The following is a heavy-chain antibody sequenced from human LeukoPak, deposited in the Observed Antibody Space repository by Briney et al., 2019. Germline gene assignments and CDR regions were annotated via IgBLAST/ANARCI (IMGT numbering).Heavy chain of an antibody. Sequence: GGSLRLSCAASGFTFSNYWMHWVRQAPGKGLEWVAVIWYDGSNKYYADSVKGRFTISRDNSKNTLYLQMNSLRAEDTAVYYCAREGRRGGSSWFDYWGQGTLVTVSS. D-gene: IGHD6-13*01. CDR3: AREGRRGGSSWFDY. J-gene: IGHJ4*02. CDR2: IWYDGSNK. CDR1: GFTFSNYW. V-gene: IGHV3-33*08.